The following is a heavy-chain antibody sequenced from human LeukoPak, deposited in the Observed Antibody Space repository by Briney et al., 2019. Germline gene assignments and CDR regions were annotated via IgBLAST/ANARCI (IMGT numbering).Heavy chain of an antibody. J-gene: IGHJ3*02. D-gene: IGHD2-15*01. CDR1: GFTFSSYA. V-gene: IGHV3-9*01. Sequence: PGGSLRLSCAASGFTFSSYAMSWVRQAPGKGLEWVSGISWNSGSIGYADSVKGRFTISRDNAKNSLYLQMNSLRAEDTALYYCAKVLGPHVVDAFDIWGQGTMVTVSS. CDR2: ISWNSGSI. CDR3: AKVLGPHVVDAFDI.